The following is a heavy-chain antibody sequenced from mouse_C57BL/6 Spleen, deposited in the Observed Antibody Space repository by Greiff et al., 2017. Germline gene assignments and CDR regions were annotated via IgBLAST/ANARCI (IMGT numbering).Heavy chain of an antibody. CDR1: GFNIKDDY. J-gene: IGHJ4*01. V-gene: IGHV14-4*01. D-gene: IGHD2-1*01. Sequence: EVKLLESGAELVRPGASVKLSCTASGFNIKDDYMHWVKQRPEQGLAWIGWIDPENGDTEYASKFQGKATITADTSSNTAYLQLSSLTSEDTAVYYCTLYHYAMDYWGQGTSVTVSS. CDR2: IDPENGDT. CDR3: TLYHYAMDY.